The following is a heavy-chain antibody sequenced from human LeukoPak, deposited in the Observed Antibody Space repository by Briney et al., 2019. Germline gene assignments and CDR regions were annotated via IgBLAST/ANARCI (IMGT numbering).Heavy chain of an antibody. CDR2: ISGSGGST. V-gene: IGHV3-23*01. J-gene: IGHJ4*02. D-gene: IGHD1-26*01. CDR1: GFTFSSYA. Sequence: PGGSLRLSCAASGFTFSSYARSWVRQAPGKGLEWVSAISGSGGSTYYADSVKGRFTISRHYSKNTLYLQMNSLRAEDTAVYYCAKVGEWAYYFDYWGQGTLVTVSS. CDR3: AKVGEWAYYFDY.